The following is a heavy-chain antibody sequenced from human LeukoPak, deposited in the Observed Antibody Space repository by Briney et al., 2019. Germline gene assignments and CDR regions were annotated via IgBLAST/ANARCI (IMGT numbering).Heavy chain of an antibody. Sequence: ASVKVSCKASGGTFSSYAITWVRQAPGKGLEWMGGFDPEDGETIYAQKFQGRVTMTEDTSTDTAYMELSSLRSEDTAVYYCARVAMSKLDYWGQGILVTASS. D-gene: IGHD2-2*01. J-gene: IGHJ4*02. V-gene: IGHV1-24*01. CDR2: FDPEDGET. CDR3: ARVAMSKLDY. CDR1: GGTFSSYA.